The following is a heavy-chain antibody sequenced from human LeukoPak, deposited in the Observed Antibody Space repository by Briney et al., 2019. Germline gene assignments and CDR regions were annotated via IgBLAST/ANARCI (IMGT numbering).Heavy chain of an antibody. J-gene: IGHJ4*02. Sequence: GASVKVSCKASGYTFTGYYMHRVRQAPGQGLEWMGWINPNSGGTNYAQKFQGRVTMTRDTSISTAYMELSRLRSDDTAVYYCARCQVMGYSSSWYPPDFDYWGQGTLVTVSS. CDR3: ARCQVMGYSSSWYPPDFDY. D-gene: IGHD6-13*01. CDR2: INPNSGGT. V-gene: IGHV1-2*02. CDR1: GYTFTGYY.